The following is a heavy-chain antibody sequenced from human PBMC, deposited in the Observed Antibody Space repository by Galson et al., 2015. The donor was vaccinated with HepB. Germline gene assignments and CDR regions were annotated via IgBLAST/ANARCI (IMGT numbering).Heavy chain of an antibody. CDR2: INSDGSST. D-gene: IGHD6-6*01. CDR3: ARDPGQLVRSETPYFDY. J-gene: IGHJ4*02. CDR1: GFTFSSYW. Sequence: SLRLSCAASGFTFSSYWMHWVRQAPGKGLVWVSRINSDGSSTSYADSVKGRFTISRDNAKNTLYLQMNSLRAEDTAVYYCARDPGQLVRSETPYFDYWGQGTLVTVSS. V-gene: IGHV3-74*01.